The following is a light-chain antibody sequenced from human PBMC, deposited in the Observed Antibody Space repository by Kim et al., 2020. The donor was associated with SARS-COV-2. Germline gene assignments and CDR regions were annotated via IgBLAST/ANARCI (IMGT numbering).Light chain of an antibody. V-gene: IGLV2-14*01. CDR1: SSDVGANNF. CDR2: DVS. Sequence: QSALTQPASVSGSPGQSITISCTGTSSDVGANNFVCWYQQHPGKAPKLMIYDVSERPSGVSYRFSGSKSGNTASLTISGLQAEDEADYYCASYTSSSTYVVGTGTKVTVL. CDR3: ASYTSSSTYV. J-gene: IGLJ1*01.